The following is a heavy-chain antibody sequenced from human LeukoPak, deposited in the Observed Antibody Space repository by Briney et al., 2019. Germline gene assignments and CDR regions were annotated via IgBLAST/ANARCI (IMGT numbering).Heavy chain of an antibody. V-gene: IGHV4-61*02. Sequence: SETLSLTCTVSGGSISSGGYYWTWIRQPAGKGLEWIGRIYNSENINYSPSLKSRVTMSVDTSKNQFSLKLSSVTAADTAVYYCARERPDTAMVDWGQGTLVTVSS. J-gene: IGHJ4*02. CDR3: ARERPDTAMVD. CDR2: IYNSENI. D-gene: IGHD5-18*01. CDR1: GGSISSGGYY.